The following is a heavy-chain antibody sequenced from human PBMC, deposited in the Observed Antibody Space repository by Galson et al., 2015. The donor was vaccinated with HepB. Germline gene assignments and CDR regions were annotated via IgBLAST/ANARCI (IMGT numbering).Heavy chain of an antibody. Sequence: SVKVSCKASGDTFTNYALNWVRQAPGQGLQWMGRIIPILGIPKYAQKFEDRVIITADKSSSTAYMEMNSLRSGDTAIYFCVRDRDERFGEGVPHSSYYFYGMGVWGQGTTVIVSS. CDR3: VRDRDERFGEGVPHSSYYFYGMGV. CDR1: GDTFTNYA. V-gene: IGHV1-69*04. D-gene: IGHD3-10*01. J-gene: IGHJ6*02. CDR2: IIPILGIP.